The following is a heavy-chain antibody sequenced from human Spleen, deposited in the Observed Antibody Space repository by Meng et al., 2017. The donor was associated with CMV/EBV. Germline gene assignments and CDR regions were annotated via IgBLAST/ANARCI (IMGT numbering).Heavy chain of an antibody. J-gene: IGHJ6*02. CDR3: ASESATYLGGRIYYHGMDV. D-gene: IGHD1-26*01. CDR1: GGSISSSTYY. CDR2: IYYGGRT. Sequence: SETLSLTCTVSGGSISSSTYYWGWIRQTPGKGLDYIGKIYYGGRTYYNPSLKSRVTISVDKSKNQFSLRLTSVTAADTAVYYCASESATYLGGRIYYHGMDVWGQGTTVTVSS. V-gene: IGHV4-39*07.